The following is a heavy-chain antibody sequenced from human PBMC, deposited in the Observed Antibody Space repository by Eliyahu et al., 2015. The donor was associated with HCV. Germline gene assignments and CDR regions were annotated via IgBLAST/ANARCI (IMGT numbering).Heavy chain of an antibody. V-gene: IGHV4-39*01. CDR2: IYYSGST. D-gene: IGHD3-22*01. CDR1: GGSISSSSYY. J-gene: IGHJ3*02. Sequence: QLQLQESGPGLVKPSETLSLTCTVSGGSISSSSYYWGWIRQPPGKGLEWIGSIYYSGSTYYNPSLKSRVTISVDTSKNQFSLKLSSVTAADTAVYYCARQKTTMIVVAKRGAFDIWGQGTMVTVSS. CDR3: ARQKTTMIVVAKRGAFDI.